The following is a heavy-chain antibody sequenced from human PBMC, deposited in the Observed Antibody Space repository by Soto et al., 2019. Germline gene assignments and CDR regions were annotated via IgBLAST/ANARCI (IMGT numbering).Heavy chain of an antibody. CDR3: ARAGYGDYGGYYFDY. Sequence: QVQLQQWGAGLLKPSETLSLTCAVYGGSFSGYYWSWIRQPPGKGLEWIGEITHSGSTNYNPSLKSRVTISGDTSKNQFSLKLSSVTAADTAVYYCARAGYGDYGGYYFDYWGQGTLVTVSS. J-gene: IGHJ4*02. CDR1: GGSFSGYY. CDR2: ITHSGST. D-gene: IGHD4-17*01. V-gene: IGHV4-34*01.